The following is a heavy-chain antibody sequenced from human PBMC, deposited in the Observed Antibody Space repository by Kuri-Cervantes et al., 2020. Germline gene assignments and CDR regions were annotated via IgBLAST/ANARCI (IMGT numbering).Heavy chain of an antibody. Sequence: SGPTLVKPTQTLTLTCTFSGFSLKSSGVSMGWIRQSPVKALEWLSLIYWDDDKRYSPSLKSRLTITKDTSKNQVVLTMTNMDPVDTGTYYCATTTVTTFDYWGQGTLVTVSS. CDR2: IYWDDDK. CDR1: GFSLKSSGVS. D-gene: IGHD4-11*01. J-gene: IGHJ4*02. CDR3: ATTTVTTFDY. V-gene: IGHV2-5*02.